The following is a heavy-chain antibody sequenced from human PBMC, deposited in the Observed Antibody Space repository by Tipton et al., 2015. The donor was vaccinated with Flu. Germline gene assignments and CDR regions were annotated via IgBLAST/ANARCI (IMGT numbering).Heavy chain of an antibody. D-gene: IGHD5-12*01. J-gene: IGHJ4*02. CDR3: ARTNQYSCSPFDY. Sequence: TLSLTCTVSGDSISGSYYWGWIRQAPGKGLEWIGNIYHTGSTYHNPSLKSRVTMSVDTSRNHLSLRLRSVTAADTAVYFCARTNQYSCSPFDYWGQGILVTVSS. V-gene: IGHV4-38-2*02. CDR2: IYHTGST. CDR1: GDSISGSYY.